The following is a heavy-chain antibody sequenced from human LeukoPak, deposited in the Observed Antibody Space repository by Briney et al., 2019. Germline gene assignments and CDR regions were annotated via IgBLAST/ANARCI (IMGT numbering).Heavy chain of an antibody. V-gene: IGHV3-53*01. CDR3: ARAYYYDSSGYYN. J-gene: IGHJ4*02. CDR1: GFTVSSNY. D-gene: IGHD3-22*01. Sequence: GSLRLSCAASGFTVSSNYMSWVRQAPGKGLEWVSVIYSGGSTYYADSVKGRFTISRDNSKNTLYLQMNSLRAEDTAVYYCARAYYYDSSGYYNWGQGTLVTVSS. CDR2: IYSGGST.